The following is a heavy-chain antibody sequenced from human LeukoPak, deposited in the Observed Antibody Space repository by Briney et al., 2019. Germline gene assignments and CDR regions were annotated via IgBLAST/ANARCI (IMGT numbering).Heavy chain of an antibody. Sequence: GGSLRLSCVVSGFSVSSNYMNWVRQAPGKGLEWVSILHSGGTTYYADSVKGRFTISRDNSKNTLYLQMNSLKVEDTVVYYCARWYYDNSGSYFDYWGQGTLVTVSS. CDR3: ARWYYDNSGSYFDY. D-gene: IGHD3-22*01. J-gene: IGHJ4*02. CDR1: GFSVSSNY. V-gene: IGHV3-66*01. CDR2: LHSGGTT.